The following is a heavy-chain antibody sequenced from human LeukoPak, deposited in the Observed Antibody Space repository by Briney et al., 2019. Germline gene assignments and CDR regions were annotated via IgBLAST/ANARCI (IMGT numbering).Heavy chain of an antibody. D-gene: IGHD3-22*01. Sequence: SGTLSLTCTVSGDSISGYYCNWIRQPPGKGLEWIGYLYHGGSTNYNPSLKSRVTISGDTSKNHFSLNLSSVTAADTAMYYCARGRYYYDSSGYPYNWFDPWGQRTLSPSPQ. CDR3: ARGRYYYDSSGYPYNWFDP. J-gene: IGHJ5*02. CDR1: GDSISGYY. V-gene: IGHV4-59*01. CDR2: LYHGGST.